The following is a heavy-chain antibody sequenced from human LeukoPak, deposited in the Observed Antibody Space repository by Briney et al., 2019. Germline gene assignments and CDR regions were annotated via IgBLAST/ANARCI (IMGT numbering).Heavy chain of an antibody. CDR1: GFTFSDYY. Sequence: GGSLRLSCAASGFTFSDYYMSWIRQAPGKGLEWVSYISSSGSTIYYADSVKGRFTISRVNAKNSLYLQMNSLRAEDTAVYYCARGIAARPKRRYNWFDPWGQGTLVTVSS. D-gene: IGHD6-6*01. V-gene: IGHV3-11*01. CDR3: ARGIAARPKRRYNWFDP. J-gene: IGHJ5*02. CDR2: ISSSGSTI.